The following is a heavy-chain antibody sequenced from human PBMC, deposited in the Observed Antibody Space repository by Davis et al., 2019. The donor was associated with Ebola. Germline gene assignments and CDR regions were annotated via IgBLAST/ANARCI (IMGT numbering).Heavy chain of an antibody. J-gene: IGHJ4*02. Sequence: KVSCKGSGYNFANYWIGWVRQMPGKGLEWMGIIYPGDSDTRYSPSFQGQVTISADKSISTAYLQWSSLKASDTAMYYCARRDNSFDYWGQGTLVTVSS. CDR1: GYNFANYW. V-gene: IGHV5-51*01. CDR3: ARRDNSFDY. D-gene: IGHD1-1*01. CDR2: IYPGDSDT.